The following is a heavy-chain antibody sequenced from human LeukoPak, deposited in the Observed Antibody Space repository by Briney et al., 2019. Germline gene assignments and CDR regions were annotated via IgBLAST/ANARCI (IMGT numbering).Heavy chain of an antibody. Sequence: SETLSLTCTVSGGSIRSYCWSWIRQPPGKGLEWIGYIYYSGSTIYSPSLKSRVTISVDTSKKQVSLKLSSVTAADTAVYYCARHDYGDYGLFDYWGQGTLVTVSS. CDR1: GGSIRSYC. D-gene: IGHD4-17*01. V-gene: IGHV4-59*08. CDR2: IYYSGST. CDR3: ARHDYGDYGLFDY. J-gene: IGHJ4*02.